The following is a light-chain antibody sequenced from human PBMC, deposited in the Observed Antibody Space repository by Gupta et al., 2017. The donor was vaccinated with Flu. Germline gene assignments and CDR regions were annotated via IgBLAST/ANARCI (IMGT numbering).Light chain of an antibody. Sequence: DIVLTQSPGTLSLSPGERATLSCRASQSVSSSYLAWYQQNTGQAPRPLIYGASSRATGIPDRFSGSGSGTDFTLTISRMEPEDFAVECCQQEGSSLTLGPGTKVDIK. CDR3: QQEGSSLT. CDR2: GAS. V-gene: IGKV3-20*01. J-gene: IGKJ3*01. CDR1: QSVSSSY.